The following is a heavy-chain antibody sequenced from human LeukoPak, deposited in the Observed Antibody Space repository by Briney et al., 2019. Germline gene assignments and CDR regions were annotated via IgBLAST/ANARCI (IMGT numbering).Heavy chain of an antibody. CDR2: IKSKIDGGTA. V-gene: IGHV3-15*01. D-gene: IGHD1-1*01. CDR3: TTQKGVQDQTDY. CDR1: GISFTYAW. J-gene: IGHJ4*02. Sequence: GGSLKLSCAASGISFTYAWMSWVRQAPGKGLEWVGRIKSKIDGGTADYAAPVKGRFTISRDDSKNTLYLQLNSLKTEDTAVYYWTTQKGVQDQTDYWGQGTLVTVSS.